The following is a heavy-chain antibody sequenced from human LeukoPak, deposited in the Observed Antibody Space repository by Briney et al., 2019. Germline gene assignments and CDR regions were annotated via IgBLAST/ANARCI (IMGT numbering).Heavy chain of an antibody. J-gene: IGHJ4*02. V-gene: IGHV1-8*01. CDR3: ARSGYGGNSFGY. CDR2: MNPNSGNT. Sequence: VXXATXQGLEWMGWMNPNSGNTGYAQKFQGRVTMTRNTSISTAYMELSSLRSEDTAVYYCARSGYGGNSFGYWGQGTLVTVSS. D-gene: IGHD4-23*01.